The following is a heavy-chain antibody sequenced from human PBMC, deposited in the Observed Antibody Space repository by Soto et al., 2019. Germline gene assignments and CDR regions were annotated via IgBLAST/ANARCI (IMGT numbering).Heavy chain of an antibody. CDR2: ISWNSGVI. V-gene: IGHV3-9*01. J-gene: IGHJ4*02. CDR1: GFTFDHYA. Sequence: PGGSLRLSCAASGFTFDHYAMHWVRQASGKGLEWVSGISWNSGVIVYADSVKGRFTISRDNAKNSLYLQMNSLRAEDAALYYCAKGRDDYTYRPFDYWGQGTLVTVSS. D-gene: IGHD4-4*01. CDR3: AKGRDDYTYRPFDY.